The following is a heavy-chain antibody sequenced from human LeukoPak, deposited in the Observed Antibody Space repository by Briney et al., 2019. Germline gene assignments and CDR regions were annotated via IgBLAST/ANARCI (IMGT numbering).Heavy chain of an antibody. CDR3: ARGQRTSVTLYYFDF. Sequence: GGSLRLSCAVSGFSVSDNYMTWVRQAPGKGLEWVSVLFGGGDTYYGDSVKGRFAISRDNSKNTVYLQMKSLRAEDTAVYYCARGQRTSVTLYYFDFWGPGTLVSVSS. CDR2: LFGGGDT. CDR1: GFSVSDNY. V-gene: IGHV3-66*01. D-gene: IGHD4-17*01. J-gene: IGHJ4*02.